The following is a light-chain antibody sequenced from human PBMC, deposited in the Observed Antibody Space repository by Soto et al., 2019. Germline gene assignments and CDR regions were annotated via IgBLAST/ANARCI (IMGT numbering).Light chain of an antibody. Sequence: ETVMTPSPATLSVSPGERATLSCRARQSISSNLAWYQQKPGQAPRLLMFRTSTRATGVPARFSGSGSGTEFNITISSLQSEDFAVYYCQQYNNWPRATFGGGTKVEIK. CDR3: QQYNNWPRAT. CDR1: QSISSN. J-gene: IGKJ4*01. CDR2: RTS. V-gene: IGKV3-15*01.